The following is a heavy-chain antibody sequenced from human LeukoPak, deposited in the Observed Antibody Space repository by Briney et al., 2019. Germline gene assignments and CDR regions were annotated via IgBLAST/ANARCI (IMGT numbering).Heavy chain of an antibody. Sequence: GGSLRLSCADSGFTFSSYWMHWVRQAPGKGLMWVSRINTDGSSSNYAGSVKGRFTISRDNAKNTLYLQMNSLRAEDTAVYYCARVYSYSDPMDHWGQGTLVTVSS. CDR2: INTDGSSS. J-gene: IGHJ4*02. V-gene: IGHV3-74*01. CDR3: ARVYSYSDPMDH. D-gene: IGHD1-26*01. CDR1: GFTFSSYW.